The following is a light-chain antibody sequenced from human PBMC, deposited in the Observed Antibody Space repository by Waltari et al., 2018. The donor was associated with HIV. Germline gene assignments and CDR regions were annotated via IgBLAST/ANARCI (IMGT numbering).Light chain of an antibody. CDR2: AAS. J-gene: IGKJ3*01. CDR3: QQSFTLPLT. CDR1: QIITSH. Sequence: DIQMTQSPSSLSASVGDRVTLTCRASQIITSHLNWYQQRPWKAPKLLIYAASSLESGVPSRFCGSGSGTDYTLTISSLQPEDFATYYCQQSFTLPLTFGPGTKVDIK. V-gene: IGKV1-39*01.